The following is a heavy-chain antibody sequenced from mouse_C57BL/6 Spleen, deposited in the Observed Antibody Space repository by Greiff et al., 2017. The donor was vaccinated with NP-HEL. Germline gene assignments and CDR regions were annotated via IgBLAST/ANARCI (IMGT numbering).Heavy chain of an antibody. V-gene: IGHV1-15*01. CDR1: GYTFTDYE. Sequence: QVQLQQSGAELVRPGASVTLSCKASGYTFTDYEMHWVKQTPVHGLEWIGAIDPETGGTAYNQKFKGKAILTADKSSSTAYMELRSLTSEDSAVYYCTNVLLRFYFDYWGQGTTLTVSS. CDR2: IDPETGGT. CDR3: TNVLLRFYFDY. J-gene: IGHJ2*01. D-gene: IGHD1-1*01.